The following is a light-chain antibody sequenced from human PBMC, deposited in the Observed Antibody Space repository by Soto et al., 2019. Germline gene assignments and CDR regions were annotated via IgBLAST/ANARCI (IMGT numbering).Light chain of an antibody. Sequence: DIQMTQSPSTLSASVGDRVTITCRASQSISSWLAWYPQKPGKAPKLLIYKASSLESGVPSRFSGSGPGTEFTLTISSLQPDDFATYYCQQYNSYWTFGQGTKVEIK. J-gene: IGKJ1*01. CDR2: KAS. V-gene: IGKV1-5*03. CDR1: QSISSW. CDR3: QQYNSYWT.